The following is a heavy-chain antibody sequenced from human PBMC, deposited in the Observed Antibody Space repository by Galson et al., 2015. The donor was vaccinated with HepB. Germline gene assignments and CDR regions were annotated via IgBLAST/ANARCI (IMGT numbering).Heavy chain of an antibody. CDR1: GFTFSSYA. CDR3: ASGKSQTVVHDY. D-gene: IGHD3-22*01. V-gene: IGHV3-30*04. CDR2: ISYDGSNK. Sequence: SLRLSCAASGFTFSSYAMHWVRQAPGKGLEWVAVISYDGSNKYYADSVKGRFTISRDNSKNTLYLQMNSLRAEDTAVYYCASGKSQTVVHDYWGQGTLVTVSS. J-gene: IGHJ4*02.